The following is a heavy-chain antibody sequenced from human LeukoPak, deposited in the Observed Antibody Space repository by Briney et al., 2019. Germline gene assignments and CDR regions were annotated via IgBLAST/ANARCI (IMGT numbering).Heavy chain of an antibody. CDR2: IRPSGDNT. Sequence: GGSLRLSCVVSGFTFSTYNMNWVRQAPGRGLEWVSSIRPSGDNTYYGDSVKGRFTISRDNSKNTLYLQMNSLRAEDTAVYYCANIRYNSGLDYWGQGTLVTVSS. V-gene: IGHV3-23*01. CDR1: GFTFSTYN. D-gene: IGHD5-18*01. CDR3: ANIRYNSGLDY. J-gene: IGHJ4*02.